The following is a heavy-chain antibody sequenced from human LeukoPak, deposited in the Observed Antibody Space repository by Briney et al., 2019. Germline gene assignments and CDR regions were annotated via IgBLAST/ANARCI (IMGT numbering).Heavy chain of an antibody. D-gene: IGHD1-14*01. V-gene: IGHV3-53*01. Sequence: GGSLRLSCAASGFTASSNYMSWVRQAPGKGLEWVSVIYSGGSTYYADSVKGRFTISRDNSKNTLYLQMNSLRAEDTAVYYCARDPQDHEPAYWGQGTLVTVSS. CDR2: IYSGGST. CDR1: GFTASSNY. CDR3: ARDPQDHEPAY. J-gene: IGHJ4*02.